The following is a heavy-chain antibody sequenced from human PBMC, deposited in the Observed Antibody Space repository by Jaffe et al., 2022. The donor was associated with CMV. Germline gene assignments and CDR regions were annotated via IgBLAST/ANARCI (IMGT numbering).Heavy chain of an antibody. J-gene: IGHJ2*01. CDR1: GFTFSGSA. CDR2: IRSKANSYAT. CDR3: TRHGFEFQDSSSPWYFDL. D-gene: IGHD6-13*01. Sequence: EVQLVESGGGLVQPGGSLKLSCAASGFTFSGSAMHWVRQASGKGLEWVGRIRSKANSYATAYAASVKGRFTISRDDSKNTAYLQMNSLKTEDTAVYYCTRHGFEFQDSSSPWYFDLWGRGTLVTVSS. V-gene: IGHV3-73*01.